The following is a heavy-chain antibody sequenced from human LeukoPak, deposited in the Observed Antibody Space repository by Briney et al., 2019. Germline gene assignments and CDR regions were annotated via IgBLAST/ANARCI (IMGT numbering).Heavy chain of an antibody. CDR2: ISYDGSSK. Sequence: GGSLRLSCAASGFTFSTYAMHWVRQAPGKGLEWVAVISYDGSSKYYADSVKGRFTISRGNSKNTLYLQMNSLRAEDTAVYYCARRHSSWYLPPVDYWGQGTLVTVSS. D-gene: IGHD6-13*01. V-gene: IGHV3-30*04. CDR3: ARRHSSWYLPPVDY. J-gene: IGHJ4*02. CDR1: GFTFSTYA.